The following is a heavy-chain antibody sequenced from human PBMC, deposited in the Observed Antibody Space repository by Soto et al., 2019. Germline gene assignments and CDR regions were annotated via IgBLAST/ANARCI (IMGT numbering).Heavy chain of an antibody. V-gene: IGHV2-5*02. J-gene: IGHJ4*02. Sequence: SGPTMVNPKQTLTLTCPFSGFSLSTRGVGVGWIRQPPGKALEWLALIYWDDDKRYSPSLKSRLTITKDTSKNQVVLTMANMNSLRADDTALYYCAKGAWLDFWGRGTLVTVSS. CDR1: GFSLSTRGVG. D-gene: IGHD1-26*01. CDR3: AKGAWLDF. CDR2: IYWDDDK.